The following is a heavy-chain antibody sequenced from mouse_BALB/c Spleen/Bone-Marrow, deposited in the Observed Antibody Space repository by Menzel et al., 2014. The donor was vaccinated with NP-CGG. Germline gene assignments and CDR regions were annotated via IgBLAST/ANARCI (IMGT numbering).Heavy chain of an antibody. D-gene: IGHD1-1*01. V-gene: IGHV5-17*02. J-gene: IGHJ2*01. CDR1: GFTFSSFG. CDR3: ARSGSSSGYFDY. CDR2: ISSGSGTI. Sequence: EVNVVESGGGLVQPGGSRKLSCAASGFTFSSFGMHWVRQAPEKGLEWVAYISSGSGTIYYADTVMGRVTISRDNPKNTLFLQMTSLRSEDTAMYYCARSGSSSGYFDYWGQGTTLTVSS.